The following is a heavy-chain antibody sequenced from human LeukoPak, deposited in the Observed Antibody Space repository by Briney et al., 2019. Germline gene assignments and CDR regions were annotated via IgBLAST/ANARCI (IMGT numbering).Heavy chain of an antibody. Sequence: PGRSLRLSCAASGFTFSSYGMHWVRQAPGKGLEWAAVISYDGSNKYYADSVKGRFTISRDNSKNTLYLQMNSLRAEDTAVYYCAMGAMVLFYWGQGTLVTVSP. CDR2: ISYDGSNK. J-gene: IGHJ4*02. V-gene: IGHV3-30*03. D-gene: IGHD5-18*01. CDR1: GFTFSSYG. CDR3: AMGAMVLFY.